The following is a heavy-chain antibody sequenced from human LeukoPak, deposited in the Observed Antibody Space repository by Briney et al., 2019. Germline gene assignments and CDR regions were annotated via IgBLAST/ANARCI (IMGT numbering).Heavy chain of an antibody. D-gene: IGHD3-3*01. Sequence: GGSLRLSCAASGFPFSRYSMNWVRQAPGKGLEWVSYIGSGGSNIYYADAVKGRFTISRDKAKNSLYLQMNRLRAEDTAVYYCSRTRRRIFASWSDPWGQGTLVTVSS. CDR2: IGSGGSNI. CDR1: GFPFSRYS. V-gene: IGHV3-48*01. J-gene: IGHJ5*02. CDR3: SRTRRRIFASWSDP.